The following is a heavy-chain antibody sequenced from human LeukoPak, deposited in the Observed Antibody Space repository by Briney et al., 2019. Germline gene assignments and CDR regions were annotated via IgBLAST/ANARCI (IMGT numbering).Heavy chain of an antibody. CDR1: GGSISSGGYY. J-gene: IGHJ5*02. V-gene: IGHV4-30-2*01. CDR3: ARGTKFAGP. CDR2: IYHSGST. Sequence: SETLSLTCTVSGGSISSGGYYWSWIRQPPGKGLEWIGYIYHSGSTYYNPSLKSRVTISVDRSKNQFSLKLSSVTAADTAVYYCARGTKFAGPWGQGTLVTVSS.